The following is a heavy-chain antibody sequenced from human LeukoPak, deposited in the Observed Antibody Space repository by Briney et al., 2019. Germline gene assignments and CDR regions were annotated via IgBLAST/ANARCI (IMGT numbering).Heavy chain of an antibody. CDR3: ARAELFGGIPYYFDY. CDR1: GGTFSSYA. V-gene: IGHV1-69*13. J-gene: IGHJ4*02. CDR2: IIPIFGTA. D-gene: IGHD2-21*01. Sequence: SVKVSCKASGGTFSSYAISWVRQAPGQGLEWMGGIIPIFGTANYAQKFQGRVTITADESTSTAYMELSSLGSEDTAVYYCARAELFGGIPYYFDYWGQGTLVTVSS.